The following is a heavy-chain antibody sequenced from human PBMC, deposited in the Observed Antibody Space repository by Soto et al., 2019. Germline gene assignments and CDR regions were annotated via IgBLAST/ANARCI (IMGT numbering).Heavy chain of an antibody. Sequence: QVQLVESGGGVVQPGRSLRLSCAASGFTFTSHGMHWVRQAPGTGLDWVADISSTGSNQSYADSVKGRFTISRSDSTNTLYLEMKSLRVEDTAIYYWAKVSASTRGWYGSGWGTFDSWGQGTLVTVSS. CDR3: AKVSASTRGWYGSGWGTFDS. CDR1: GFTFTSHG. J-gene: IGHJ4*02. V-gene: IGHV3-30*18. CDR2: ISSTGSNQ. D-gene: IGHD6-19*01.